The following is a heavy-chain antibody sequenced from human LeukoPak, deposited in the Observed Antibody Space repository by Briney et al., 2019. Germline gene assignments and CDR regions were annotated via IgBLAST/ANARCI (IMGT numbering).Heavy chain of an antibody. D-gene: IGHD2-8*01. CDR3: SRENGPFCPFDY. V-gene: IGHV4-4*02. Sequence: SGTLSLTCGVSGGSISGTNWWSWVRQPPGQGLEWIGEISLAGQTNYNPSLNGRVTMSLDKSSNQLSLHLTSVTAADTATYFCSRENGPFCPFDYWGQGTLVIVSS. J-gene: IGHJ4*02. CDR1: GGSISGTNW. CDR2: ISLAGQT.